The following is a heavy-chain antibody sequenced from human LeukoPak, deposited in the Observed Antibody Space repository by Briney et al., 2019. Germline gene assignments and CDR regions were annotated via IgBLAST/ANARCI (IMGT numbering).Heavy chain of an antibody. CDR2: IYYSGST. J-gene: IGHJ4*02. CDR1: GGSISSSSYY. CDR3: ARANWGTHDY. D-gene: IGHD1-14*01. Sequence: SETLSLTCTVSGGSISSSSYYWGWIRQPPGKGLEWIGSIYYSGSTYYNPSLKSRVTISVDTSKNQFSLKLSSVTAADTAVYYCARANWGTHDYWGQGTLVTVSS. V-gene: IGHV4-39*07.